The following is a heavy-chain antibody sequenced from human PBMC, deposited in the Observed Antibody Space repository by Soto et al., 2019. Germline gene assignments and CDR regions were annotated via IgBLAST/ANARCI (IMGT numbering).Heavy chain of an antibody. J-gene: IGHJ3*02. CDR3: ARVGYSSSWYVAFDI. V-gene: IGHV1-3*01. CDR1: GYTFTSYA. D-gene: IGHD6-13*01. CDR2: INAGNGNT. Sequence: GASVKVSCKASGYTFTSYAMHWVRQAPGQRLEWMGWINAGNGNTKYSQKFQGWVTMTRDTSISTAYMELSRLRSDDTAVYYCARVGYSSSWYVAFDIWGQGTMVTVSS.